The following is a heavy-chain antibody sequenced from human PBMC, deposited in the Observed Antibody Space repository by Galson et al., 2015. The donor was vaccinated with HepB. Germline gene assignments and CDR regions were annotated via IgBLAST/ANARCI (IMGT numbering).Heavy chain of an antibody. V-gene: IGHV3-73*01. CDR1: GFTFSGSA. CDR3: TSPIVVVPAAKGDYYYYGMDA. D-gene: IGHD2-2*01. J-gene: IGHJ6*02. Sequence: SLRLSCAASGFTFSGSAMHWVRQASGKGLEWVGRIRSKANSYATAYAASVKGRFTISRDDSKNTAYLQMNSLKTEDTAVYYCTSPIVVVPAAKGDYYYYGMDAWGQGTTVTASS. CDR2: IRSKANSYAT.